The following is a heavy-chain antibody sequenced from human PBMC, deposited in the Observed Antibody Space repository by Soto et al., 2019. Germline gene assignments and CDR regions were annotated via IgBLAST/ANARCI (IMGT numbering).Heavy chain of an antibody. CDR1: SESFSAFY. V-gene: IGHV4-34*01. Sequence: SETLSLTCAVYSESFSAFYWSWIRQPPGKGLEWIGEINHSGSTNYNPSLKSRVTISVETSRNQFSLNLNSMTAADTAVYYCARGANWRVSWYFDLWGRGTLVTLSS. CDR2: INHSGST. J-gene: IGHJ2*01. CDR3: ARGANWRVSWYFDL. D-gene: IGHD1-1*01.